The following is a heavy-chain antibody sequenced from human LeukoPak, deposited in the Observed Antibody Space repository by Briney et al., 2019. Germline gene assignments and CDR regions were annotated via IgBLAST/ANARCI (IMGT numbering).Heavy chain of an antibody. Sequence: GGSLRLSCAASGFSFSNHGMHWVRQAPGKRLEWVAVIWDDGNNKRYANSVNGRSTISRDNSENTLYLQMNGLTAEDTAMYYCARDSYQDYYGRFDPWGQGTLVIVSS. D-gene: IGHD3-10*01. CDR1: GFSFSNHG. V-gene: IGHV3-33*01. J-gene: IGHJ5*02. CDR3: ARDSYQDYYGRFDP. CDR2: IWDDGNNK.